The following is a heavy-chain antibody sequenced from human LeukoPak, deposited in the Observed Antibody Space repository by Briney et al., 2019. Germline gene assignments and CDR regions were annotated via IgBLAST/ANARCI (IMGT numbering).Heavy chain of an antibody. CDR2: ISWNSGSI. Sequence: GRSLRLSCAASGFTFDDYAMHWVRQAPGKGLEWVSGISWNSGSIGYADSVKGRFTISRDNAKNSLYLQMNSLRAEDTALYYCAKAALDNSPPLLIDYWGQGTLVTVSS. CDR3: AKAALDNSPPLLIDY. CDR1: GFTFDDYA. V-gene: IGHV3-9*01. D-gene: IGHD6-6*01. J-gene: IGHJ4*02.